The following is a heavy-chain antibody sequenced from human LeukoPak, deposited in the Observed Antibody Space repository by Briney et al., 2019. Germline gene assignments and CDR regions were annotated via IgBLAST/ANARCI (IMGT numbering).Heavy chain of an antibody. Sequence: GGSLRLSCAASGFTFSSYSMSWVRQAPGKGLEWVSAISGSGGSTYYADSVKGRFTISRDNSKNTLYLQMNSLRAEDTAVYYCAKVSVATISLDYWGQGTLVTVSS. CDR3: AKVSVATISLDY. D-gene: IGHD5-12*01. V-gene: IGHV3-23*01. CDR1: GFTFSSYS. CDR2: ISGSGGST. J-gene: IGHJ4*02.